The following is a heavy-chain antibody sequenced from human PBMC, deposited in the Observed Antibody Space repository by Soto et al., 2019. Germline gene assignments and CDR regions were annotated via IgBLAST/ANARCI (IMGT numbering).Heavy chain of an antibody. CDR1: GGSISSGDYY. D-gene: IGHD3-16*01. CDR2: IYYSGST. V-gene: IGHV4-30-4*01. J-gene: IGHJ6*02. Sequence: QVQLQESGPGLVKPSQTLSLTCTVSGGSISSGDYYWSWIRQPPGKGLEWIGYIYYSGSTYYNPSLKSRVNLSVDTSNNQFSLELGSVTASGTAVYYCARDFGPGGDLNYYYYGMDVWGQGTTVTVSS. CDR3: ARDFGPGGDLNYYYYGMDV.